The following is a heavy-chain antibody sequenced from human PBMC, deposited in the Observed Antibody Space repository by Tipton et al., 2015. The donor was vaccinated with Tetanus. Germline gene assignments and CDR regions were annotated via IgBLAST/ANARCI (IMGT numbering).Heavy chain of an antibody. Sequence: SLRLSCVASGFTFSSYGMNWVRQAPGKGLEWVAIISDDGIHQYYVDSVKGRFTLSRDNSKNTLYLQMNSLRAEDTALYYCAREADCSGGSCFSGDFDNWGQGTQVTVSS. D-gene: IGHD2-15*01. CDR2: ISDDGIHQ. V-gene: IGHV3-30*03. J-gene: IGHJ4*02. CDR1: GFTFSSYG. CDR3: AREADCSGGSCFSGDFDN.